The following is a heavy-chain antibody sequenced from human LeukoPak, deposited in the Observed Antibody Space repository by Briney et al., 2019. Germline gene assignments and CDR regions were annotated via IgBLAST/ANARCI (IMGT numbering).Heavy chain of an antibody. CDR2: IYYGGST. Sequence: SETLSLTCTVSGGSISASIYDWGWVRQPPGRGLEWIGSIYYGGSTYSSPSLKSRVTMSVDTSKDQFSLRLSSVTAADTAVYYCARERDHYFDSWGQGILVTVSS. J-gene: IGHJ4*02. CDR1: GGSISASIYD. CDR3: ARERDHYFDS. V-gene: IGHV4-39*07.